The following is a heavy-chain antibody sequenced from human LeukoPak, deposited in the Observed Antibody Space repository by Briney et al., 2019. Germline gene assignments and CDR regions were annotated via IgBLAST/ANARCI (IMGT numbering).Heavy chain of an antibody. D-gene: IGHD3-3*01. CDR3: AKDLFGCVY. CDR1: GFTFSNYA. J-gene: IGHJ4*02. CDR2: ISGSGGST. Sequence: GGSLRLSCAASGFTFSNYAMTWVRQAPGKGPEWVSGISGSGGSTYYADSVKGRFTISRDNSKNTLYLQMNSLRAEDTAVYYCAKDLFGCVYWGQGTLVTVSS. V-gene: IGHV3-23*01.